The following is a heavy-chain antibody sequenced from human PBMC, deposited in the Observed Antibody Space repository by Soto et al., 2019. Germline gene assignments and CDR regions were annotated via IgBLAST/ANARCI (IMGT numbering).Heavy chain of an antibody. Sequence: ASVKVSCKVSGYTLTELSMHWVRQAPGKGLEWMGGFDPEDGETIYAQKFQGRVTMTEDTSTDTAYMELSSLRSEDTAVYYCTTGVVVAATWFAFDIWGQGTMVTVSS. CDR1: GYTLTELS. CDR2: FDPEDGET. D-gene: IGHD2-15*01. CDR3: TTGVVVAATWFAFDI. J-gene: IGHJ3*02. V-gene: IGHV1-24*01.